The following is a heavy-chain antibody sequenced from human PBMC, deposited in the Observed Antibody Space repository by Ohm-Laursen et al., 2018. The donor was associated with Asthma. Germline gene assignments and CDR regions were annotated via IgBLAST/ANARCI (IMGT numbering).Heavy chain of an antibody. CDR1: GGSISSGGYY. Sequence: SQTLSLTCTVSGGSISSGGYYWSWIRQHPGKGLEWIGYIYYSGSTYYNPSLKSRVTISVDTSKNQFSLKLSFVTAADTAVYYCARDDYSDHGMDVWGQGTTVTVSS. J-gene: IGHJ6*02. CDR3: ARDDYSDHGMDV. CDR2: IYYSGST. V-gene: IGHV4-31*03. D-gene: IGHD4-11*01.